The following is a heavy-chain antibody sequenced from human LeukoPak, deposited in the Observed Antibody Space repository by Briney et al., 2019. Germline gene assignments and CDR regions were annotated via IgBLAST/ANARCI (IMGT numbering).Heavy chain of an antibody. D-gene: IGHD5-18*01. J-gene: IGHJ3*02. Sequence: SETLSLTCTVSGGSISNYYWSWIRQPAGKGREWIGCIYATASTDYNPSLKSRVTMSVDTSRNQFSLKLSSVTAADSAVYYCARRAGYSYGWDVFDIWGQGTMVTVSS. V-gene: IGHV4-4*07. CDR1: GGSISNYY. CDR2: IYATAST. CDR3: ARRAGYSYGWDVFDI.